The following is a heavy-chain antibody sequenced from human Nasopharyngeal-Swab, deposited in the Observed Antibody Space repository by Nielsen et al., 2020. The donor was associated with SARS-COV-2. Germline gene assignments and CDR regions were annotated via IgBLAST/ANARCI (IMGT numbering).Heavy chain of an antibody. CDR1: GGSISSSSYY. CDR3: ARQRGDLRLGFYYYYGMDV. CDR2: IYYSGST. Sequence: SETLSLTCTVSGGSISSSSYYWGWIRQPPGKGLEWIGSIYYSGSTYYNPSLKSRVTISVDTSKNQFSLKLSSMTAADTAVYYCARQRGDLRLGFYYYYGMDVWGQGTTVTVSS. D-gene: IGHD2-21*01. J-gene: IGHJ6*02. V-gene: IGHV4-39*01.